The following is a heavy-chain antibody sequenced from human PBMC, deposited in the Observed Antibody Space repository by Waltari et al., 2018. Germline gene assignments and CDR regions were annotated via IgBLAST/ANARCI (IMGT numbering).Heavy chain of an antibody. CDR3: ARHLGSGTYPFDY. CDR2: IHYSGST. Sequence: QVQLQESGPGLVKPSETLSLTCTVSGGSISGYYWSWIRQPPGKGLEWMGYIHYSGSTNYNHSLKGRVTISVDTSKNQFSLKLSSVTAADTAVYYCARHLGSGTYPFDYWGQGTLVTVSS. V-gene: IGHV4-59*01. D-gene: IGHD3-10*01. CDR1: GGSISGYY. J-gene: IGHJ4*02.